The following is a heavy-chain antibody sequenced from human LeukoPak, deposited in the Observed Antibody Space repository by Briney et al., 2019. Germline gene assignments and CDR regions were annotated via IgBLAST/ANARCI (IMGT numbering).Heavy chain of an antibody. CDR1: GYTFTSYG. CDR3: ARDRYSSSDFDY. D-gene: IGHD6-13*01. Sequence: SCKASGYTFTSYGMHWVRQAPGKGLEWVAVIWYDGSNKYYADSVKGRFTISRDNSKNTLYLQMNSLRAEDTAVYYCARDRYSSSDFDYWGQGTLVTVSS. J-gene: IGHJ4*02. CDR2: IWYDGSNK. V-gene: IGHV3-33*01.